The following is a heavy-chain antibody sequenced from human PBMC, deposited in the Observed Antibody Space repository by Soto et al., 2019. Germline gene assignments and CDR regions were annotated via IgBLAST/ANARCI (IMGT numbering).Heavy chain of an antibody. J-gene: IGHJ6*02. Sequence: ASVKVSCKASGYTFTGYYMHWVRQAPGQGLEWMGWINPNSGGTNYAQKFQGWVTMTRDTSINTAYMELSRLRSDDTAVYYCASGEPGDYYYYYYGMDVWGQGTTVTVSS. CDR3: ASGEPGDYYYYYYGMDV. CDR2: INPNSGGT. V-gene: IGHV1-2*04. CDR1: GYTFTGYY. D-gene: IGHD3-3*01.